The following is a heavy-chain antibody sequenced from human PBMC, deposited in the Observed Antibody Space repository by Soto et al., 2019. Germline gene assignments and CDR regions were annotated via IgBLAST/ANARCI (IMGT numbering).Heavy chain of an antibody. Sequence: EVQLVESGGGLVQPGRSLTLSCAASGFSFDGYAMNWVRQPPGKGLEWVSGISWNSGNIDYADSVKGRFTISRDNAKNSLYLQMNSLRAEDTALYYCVKASTYSSSQGWFDPWGQGTMVTVSS. CDR1: GFSFDGYA. CDR2: ISWNSGNI. D-gene: IGHD6-6*01. J-gene: IGHJ5*02. V-gene: IGHV3-9*01. CDR3: VKASTYSSSQGWFDP.